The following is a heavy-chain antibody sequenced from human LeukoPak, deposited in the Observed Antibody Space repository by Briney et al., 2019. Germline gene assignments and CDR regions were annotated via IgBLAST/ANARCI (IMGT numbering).Heavy chain of an antibody. Sequence: SVKVSCKASGGTFSSYAISWVRQAPGQGLEWMGGIIPIFGTANYAQKFQGRVTITADEPTSTAYMELSSLRSEDTAVYYCARSRYFDWLSPYYYYGMDVWGKGTTVTVSS. CDR2: IIPIFGTA. CDR3: ARSRYFDWLSPYYYYGMDV. CDR1: GGTFSSYA. V-gene: IGHV1-69*01. J-gene: IGHJ6*04. D-gene: IGHD3-9*01.